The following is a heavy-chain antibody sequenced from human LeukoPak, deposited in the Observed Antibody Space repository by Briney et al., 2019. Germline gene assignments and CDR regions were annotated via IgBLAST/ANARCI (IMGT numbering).Heavy chain of an antibody. D-gene: IGHD5-12*01. Sequence: SETLSLTCTVSGGSISSSSYYWSWIRQPAGKGLEWIGRIYTSGSTNYNPSLKSRVTMSVDTSKNQFSLKLSSVTAADTAVYYCARDLQVATIGRGSSYYGMDVWGQGTTVTVSS. J-gene: IGHJ6*02. CDR1: GGSISSSSYY. CDR3: ARDLQVATIGRGSSYYGMDV. V-gene: IGHV4-61*02. CDR2: IYTSGST.